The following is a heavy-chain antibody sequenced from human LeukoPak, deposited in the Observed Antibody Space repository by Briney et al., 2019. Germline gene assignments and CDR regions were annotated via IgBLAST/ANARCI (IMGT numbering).Heavy chain of an antibody. CDR1: GFTFSDYY. CDR2: ISSSSSYT. D-gene: IGHD1-1*01. CDR3: ASIFTTTTKANAFDI. J-gene: IGHJ3*02. Sequence: PGGALRLSSAAPGFTFSDYYMSWVRQAPGKGLEWVSYISSSSSYTNYADSVKGRFTISRDNAKNSLYLQMNSLRAEDTAVYYCASIFTTTTKANAFDIWGQGTMVTVSS. V-gene: IGHV3-11*03.